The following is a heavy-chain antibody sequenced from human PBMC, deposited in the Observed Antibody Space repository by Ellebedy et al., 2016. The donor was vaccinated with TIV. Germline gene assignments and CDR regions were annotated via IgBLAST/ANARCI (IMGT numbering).Heavy chain of an antibody. J-gene: IGHJ4*02. CDR2: IKQDGSEK. V-gene: IGHV3-7*03. D-gene: IGHD1-1*01. Sequence: GESLKISCAASGFTFSSYWMSWVRQAPGKGLEWVANIKQDGSEKYYVDSVKGRFAISRDNAKNSLYLQMNSLRAEDTAVYYCARYGNLGYWGQGTLVTVSS. CDR3: ARYGNLGY. CDR1: GFTFSSYW.